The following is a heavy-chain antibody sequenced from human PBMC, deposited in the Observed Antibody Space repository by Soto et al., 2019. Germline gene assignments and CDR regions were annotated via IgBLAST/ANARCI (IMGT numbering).Heavy chain of an antibody. CDR2: IYSNVGT. J-gene: IGHJ6*02. CDR3: VRQGIGALHGLVDV. Sequence: SDTLSLNCTVYCDYIRNYNWGWLLQPPGQRLEWSGYIYSNVGTSYNPALKSRVTISADTSTKQFSLRLSPVTAADTAVYYCVRQGIGALHGLVDVWGQGTTVTVS. D-gene: IGHD1-26*01. V-gene: IGHV4-59*08. CDR1: CDYIRNYN.